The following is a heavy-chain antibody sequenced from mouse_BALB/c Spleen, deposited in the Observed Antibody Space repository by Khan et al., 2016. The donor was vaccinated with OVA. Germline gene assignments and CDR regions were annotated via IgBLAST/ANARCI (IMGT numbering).Heavy chain of an antibody. CDR1: GYTFSSYW. CDR2: ILPGSGST. CDR3: ARRDWEGYFDY. V-gene: IGHV1-9*01. J-gene: IGHJ2*01. D-gene: IGHD4-1*01. Sequence: QVQLQQSGAELMKPGASEKISCKATGYTFSSYWIEWVKERPGHDLEWIGEILPGSGSTNYNEEFKGKATFTVQTSSNTAYMQLSSLTSEDSAVYHCARRDWEGYFDYWGQGTTLTVSS.